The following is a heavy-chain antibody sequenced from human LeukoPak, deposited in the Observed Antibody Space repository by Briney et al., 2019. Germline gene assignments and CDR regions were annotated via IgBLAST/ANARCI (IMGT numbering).Heavy chain of an antibody. CDR2: IKHEGSEK. CDR3: ARDPMYYYDSSGFDY. Sequence: GGSLRLSCAASGFTFSSYWMSWVRQAPGKGLEWVANIKHEGSEKYYVDSVKGRFTISRDNGKNSVHLQMNSLRADDTAVYYCARDPMYYYDSSGFDYWGQGTLVTVSS. V-gene: IGHV3-7*01. J-gene: IGHJ4*02. CDR1: GFTFSSYW. D-gene: IGHD3-22*01.